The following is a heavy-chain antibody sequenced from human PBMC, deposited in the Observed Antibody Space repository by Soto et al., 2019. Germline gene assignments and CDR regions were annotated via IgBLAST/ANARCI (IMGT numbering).Heavy chain of an antibody. D-gene: IGHD2-2*01. CDR2: ISYDGRNK. Sequence: GRHWIRKTQGKGLEWVAVISYDGRNKYYADSVKGRFTISRDSSKNTLYLQMNSLRAEDTAVYYCAKGAPLQSSYPAVYWGQGTLVTVS. V-gene: IGHV3-30*18. J-gene: IGHJ4*02. CDR3: AKGAPLQSSYPAVY. CDR1: G.